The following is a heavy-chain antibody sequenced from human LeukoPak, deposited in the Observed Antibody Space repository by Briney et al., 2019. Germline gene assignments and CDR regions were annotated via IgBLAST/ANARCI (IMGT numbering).Heavy chain of an antibody. Sequence: SETLSLTCTVSGYSINSAFYWGWIRVPPGKGLEGVGSVFHRGTTYYNSSLKSRVNISIDTSKNQFSLKLNSLTAEDTAMYYCVRDGYYGSGSPGWFGPWGPGTLVIVSA. CDR2: VFHRGTT. CDR3: VRDGYYGSGSPGWFGP. J-gene: IGHJ5*02. D-gene: IGHD3-10*01. CDR1: GYSINSAFY. V-gene: IGHV4-38-2*02.